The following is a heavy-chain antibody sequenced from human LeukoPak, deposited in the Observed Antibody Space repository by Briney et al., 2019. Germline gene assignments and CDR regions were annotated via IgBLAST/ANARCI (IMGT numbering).Heavy chain of an antibody. V-gene: IGHV2-5*02. D-gene: IGHD3-22*01. CDR1: GFSLSTSGVG. CDR3: ARSLNDFIPYYYDSSGYLADY. Sequence: SGPTLVKPTQTLTLTCTFSGFSLSTSGVGVGWIRQPPGKALEWLALIYWDDDKRYSPSLKSRLTITKDTSKNQVVLTMTNTDPVDTATYYCARSLNDFIPYYYDSSGYLADYWGQGTLVTVSS. J-gene: IGHJ4*02. CDR2: IYWDDDK.